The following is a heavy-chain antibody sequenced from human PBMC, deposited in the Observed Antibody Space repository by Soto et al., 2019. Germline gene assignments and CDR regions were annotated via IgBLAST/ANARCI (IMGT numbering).Heavy chain of an antibody. CDR1: GGAFSSYA. D-gene: IGHD3-22*01. V-gene: IGHV1-69*06. J-gene: IGHJ4*02. Sequence: SVKVSCKASGGAFSSYAISWVRQAPGQGLEWMGGIIPIFGTANYAQKFQGRVTITADKSTSTAYMELSSLRSEDTAVYYCAANYYDSSGYYYALFDYWGQGTLVTV. CDR2: IIPIFGTA. CDR3: AANYYDSSGYYYALFDY.